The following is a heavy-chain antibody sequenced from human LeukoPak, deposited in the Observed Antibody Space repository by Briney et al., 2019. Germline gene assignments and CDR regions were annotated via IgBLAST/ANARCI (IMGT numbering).Heavy chain of an antibody. CDR1: GYTFTSYD. D-gene: IGHD3-10*01. V-gene: IGHV1-8*01. J-gene: IGHJ5*02. Sequence: ASVKVSCKASGYTFTSYDINWVRQATGQGLEWMGWMNPNSGNTGYAQKFQGRVTMTRNTSISTAYMEVSSLRSEDTAVYYCAKVTQPHIIMVRGLGPDWFDPWGQGTLVTVSS. CDR2: MNPNSGNT. CDR3: AKVTQPHIIMVRGLGPDWFDP.